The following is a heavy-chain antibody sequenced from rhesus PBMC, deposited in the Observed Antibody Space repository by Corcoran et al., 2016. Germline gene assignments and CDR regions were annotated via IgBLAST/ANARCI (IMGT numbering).Heavy chain of an antibody. CDR3: ARRGGGIGAAHVLDY. D-gene: IGHD6-31*01. CDR1: GYSISSGYG. Sequence: QVQLQESGPGLVKPSETLSLTCAVSGYSISSGYGWSWIRQPPGKGLECIGYISYSGSTSYNPSRKRRVTSSRDTAKNQFSLKLSSGTAADTAVYYCARRGGGIGAAHVLDYWGQGVLVTVSS. J-gene: IGHJ4*01. CDR2: ISYSGST. V-gene: IGHV4-122*02.